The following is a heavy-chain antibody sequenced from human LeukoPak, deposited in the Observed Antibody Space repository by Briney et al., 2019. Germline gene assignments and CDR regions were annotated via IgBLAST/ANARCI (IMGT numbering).Heavy chain of an antibody. CDR3: ARDNWNYGSSMDV. CDR2: IYYSGST. Sequence: SETLSLTCSVSGGSISSYYWSWIRQPPGKGLEWIGYIYYSGSTDYNPSLKSRVTISVDTSKNQFSLKLSSVTAADTAVYYCARDNWNYGSSMDVWGQGTTVTVSS. D-gene: IGHD1-7*01. CDR1: GGSISSYY. J-gene: IGHJ6*02. V-gene: IGHV4-59*01.